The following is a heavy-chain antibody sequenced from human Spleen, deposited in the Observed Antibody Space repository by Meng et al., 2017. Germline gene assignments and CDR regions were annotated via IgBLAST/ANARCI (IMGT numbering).Heavy chain of an antibody. CDR2: VKSDGITT. CDR1: GFSVSSDY. CDR3: ARAGASSWYGNWFDP. J-gene: IGHJ5*02. V-gene: IGHV3-74*01. D-gene: IGHD6-13*01. Sequence: GESLKISCTASGFSVSSDYMSWVRQAPGKGLEWLARVKSDGITTAYADSVKGRFTISRDNGKHTLYLQMNNLRGEDTAFYSCARAGASSWYGNWFDPWGQGILVTVSS.